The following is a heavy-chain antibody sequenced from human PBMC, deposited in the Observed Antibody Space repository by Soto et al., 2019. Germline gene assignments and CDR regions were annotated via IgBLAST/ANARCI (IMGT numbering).Heavy chain of an antibody. CDR2: IYYSGTT. Sequence: SETLSLTCPVSGGSISSYYWSWLRPPPGKGLEWIGYIYYSGTTNYNPSLKSRVTISVDTSKNQFSLKLSSVTAADTAVYYCARYSGRYSYNWFDPWGQGTLVTVS. D-gene: IGHD1-26*01. CDR1: GGSISSYY. J-gene: IGHJ5*02. V-gene: IGHV4-59*01. CDR3: ARYSGRYSYNWFDP.